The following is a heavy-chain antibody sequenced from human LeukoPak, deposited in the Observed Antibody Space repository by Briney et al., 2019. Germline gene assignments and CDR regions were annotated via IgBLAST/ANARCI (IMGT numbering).Heavy chain of an antibody. V-gene: IGHV1-69*05. CDR2: IIPIFGTA. CDR3: ARGQLLQSYYYYYMDV. D-gene: IGHD4-23*01. J-gene: IGHJ6*03. Sequence: SVTVSFTGSGGTLINYAISWVGQAPGQGGEWMGGIIPIFGTANYAQKFQGRVTITTDESTSTAYMELSSLRSEDTAVYYCARGQLLQSYYYYYMDVWGKGTTVTVSS. CDR1: GGTLINYA.